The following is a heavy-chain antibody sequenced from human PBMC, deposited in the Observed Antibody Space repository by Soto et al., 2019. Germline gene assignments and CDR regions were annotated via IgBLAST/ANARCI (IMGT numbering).Heavy chain of an antibody. CDR3: ASRITMVRGPFDY. CDR2: IYYSGNT. CDR1: GGSISSGDYY. V-gene: IGHV4-30-4*01. J-gene: IGHJ4*02. Sequence: SETLSLTCTVSGGSISSGDYYWSWIRQPPGKGLEWIGYIYYSGNTYYNPSLKSRVTISVDTSKNQFSLKLSSVTAADTAVYYCASRITMVRGPFDYWGQGTLVTVSS. D-gene: IGHD3-10*01.